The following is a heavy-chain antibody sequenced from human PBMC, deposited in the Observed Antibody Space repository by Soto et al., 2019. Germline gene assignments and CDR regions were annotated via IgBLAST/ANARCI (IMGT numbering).Heavy chain of an antibody. Sequence: SVRMSHTWPVTGGSDSSSGYHWGRIRQPPGKGLEWIGSISYSGTTYYNPSLKSRVTISVDTSKNHFSLNLSSVTAADTAVYYCASNGRRYSAYDYDYWGQGTLVTVSS. J-gene: IGHJ4*02. V-gene: IGHV4-39*01. CDR1: GGSDSSSGYH. CDR2: ISYSGTT. D-gene: IGHD5-12*01. CDR3: ASNGRRYSAYDYDY.